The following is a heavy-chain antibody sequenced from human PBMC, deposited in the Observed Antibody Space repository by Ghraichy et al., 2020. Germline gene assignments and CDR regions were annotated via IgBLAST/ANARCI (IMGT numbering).Heavy chain of an antibody. CDR1: GGSFSGYY. J-gene: IGHJ4*02. Sequence: SETLSPTCAVYGGSFSGYYWSWIRQPPGKGLEWIGEINHSGSTNYNPSLKSRVTISVDTSKNQFSLKLSSVTAADTAVYYCAIEERRKIFDYWGQGTLVTVSS. CDR3: AIEERRKIFDY. V-gene: IGHV4-34*01. CDR2: INHSGST. D-gene: IGHD1-1*01.